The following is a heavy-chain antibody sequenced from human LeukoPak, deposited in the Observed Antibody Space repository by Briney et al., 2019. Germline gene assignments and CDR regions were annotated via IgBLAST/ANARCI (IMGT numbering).Heavy chain of an antibody. CDR2: IYSGGST. Sequence: GGSLRLSCAASGFTVSSNYMSWVRQAPGKGLEWVSVIYSGGSTYYADSVKGRFTISRDNSKNILYLQMNSLRAEDTAVYYCARGTSGTTAYYYYMDVWGKGTTVTISS. D-gene: IGHD1-1*01. V-gene: IGHV3-53*01. J-gene: IGHJ6*03. CDR3: ARGTSGTTAYYYYMDV. CDR1: GFTVSSNY.